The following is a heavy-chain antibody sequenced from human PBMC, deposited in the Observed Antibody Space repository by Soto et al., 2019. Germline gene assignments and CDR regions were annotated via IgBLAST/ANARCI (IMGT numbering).Heavy chain of an antibody. CDR2: ISSTIADT. V-gene: IGHV3-11*06. D-gene: IGHD6-13*01. J-gene: IGHJ4*02. CDR3: ARTRPAYTSSWGYYFDY. Sequence: TGGSLRLSCAASGFTFSDYYMSWIRQAPGKGLECVSYISSTIADTKYAGTVKWRCSISIDNAKHSLYLQMNSLRAEDSAVYYCARTRPAYTSSWGYYFDYWGQGILVTVSS. CDR1: GFTFSDYY.